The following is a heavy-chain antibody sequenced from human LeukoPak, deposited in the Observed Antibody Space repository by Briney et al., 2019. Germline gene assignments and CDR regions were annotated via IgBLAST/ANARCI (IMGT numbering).Heavy chain of an antibody. CDR2: ISSSSYI. CDR3: ARAAPDVWGSYRYTPYY. Sequence: GGSLRLSCAASGFTFSSYSMNWVRQAPGKGLEWVSSISSSSYIYYADSVKGRFTISRDNAKNSLYLQMNSLRAEDTAVYYCARAAPDVWGSYRYTPYYWGQGTLVTVSS. D-gene: IGHD3-16*02. CDR1: GFTFSSYS. V-gene: IGHV3-21*01. J-gene: IGHJ4*02.